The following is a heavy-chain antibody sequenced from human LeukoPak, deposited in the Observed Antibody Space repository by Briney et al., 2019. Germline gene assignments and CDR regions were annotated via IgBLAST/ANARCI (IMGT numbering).Heavy chain of an antibody. J-gene: IGHJ6*03. CDR1: GGSFSGYY. Sequence: PSETLSLTCAVYGGSFSGYYWSWIRQPPGKGLEWIGEINHSGSTNYNPPLKSRVTISVDTSKNQFSLKLSSVTAADTAVYYCARGPPPRFCSSTSCYTRASYYMDVWGKGTTVTVSS. CDR2: INHSGST. D-gene: IGHD2-2*02. CDR3: ARGPPPRFCSSTSCYTRASYYMDV. V-gene: IGHV4-34*01.